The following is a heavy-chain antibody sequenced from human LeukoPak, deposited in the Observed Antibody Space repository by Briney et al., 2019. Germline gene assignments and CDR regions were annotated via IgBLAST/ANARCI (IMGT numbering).Heavy chain of an antibody. J-gene: IGHJ5*02. D-gene: IGHD6-13*01. CDR1: GFTFSSYS. CDR2: ISSSSSYI. Sequence: GGSLRLSCAASGFTFSSYSMKWVRQAPGKGLEWVSSISSSSSYIYYADSVKGRFTISRDNAKNSLYLQMNSGRAEDTAVYYCARGPRGIAAAGTGFDPWGQGTLVTVSS. V-gene: IGHV3-21*01. CDR3: ARGPRGIAAAGTGFDP.